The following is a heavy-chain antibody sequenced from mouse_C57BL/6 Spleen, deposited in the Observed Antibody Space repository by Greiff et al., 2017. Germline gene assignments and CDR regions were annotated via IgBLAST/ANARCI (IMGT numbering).Heavy chain of an antibody. CDR2: IHPNSGST. D-gene: IGHD1-1*01. CDR3: ARPCITTVVADY. CDR1: GYTFTSYW. J-gene: IGHJ2*01. Sequence: VQLQQPGAELVKPGASVKLSCKASGYTFTSYWMHWVKQRPGQGLEWIGMIHPNSGSTNYNEKFKRKATLTVDKSSSTAYMQLSSLTSEDSAVYYCARPCITTVVADYWGQGTTLTVSS. V-gene: IGHV1-64*01.